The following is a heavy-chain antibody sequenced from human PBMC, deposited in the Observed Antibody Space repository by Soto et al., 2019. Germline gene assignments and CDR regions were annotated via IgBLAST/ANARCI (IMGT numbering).Heavy chain of an antibody. Sequence: SETLSLTCTVSGGSIRSYYCSWSRQPPGKGLEWIGYIYYSGSTNYNPSLKSRVTISVDTSKNQFSLKLSSVTAADTAVYYCARGWDERDNYYYYGMDVWGQGTTVTVSS. J-gene: IGHJ6*02. CDR1: GGSIRSYY. D-gene: IGHD1-26*01. CDR2: IYYSGST. V-gene: IGHV4-59*01. CDR3: ARGWDERDNYYYYGMDV.